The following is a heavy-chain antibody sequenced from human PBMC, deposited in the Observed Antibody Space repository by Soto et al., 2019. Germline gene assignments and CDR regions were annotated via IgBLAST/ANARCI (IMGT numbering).Heavy chain of an antibody. Sequence: EVHLVESGGGLVKPGGSLRLSCAVSGFTFSSCTMNWVRQAPGKGLEWVSSISPSTSHIYYADSVKGRFTISRDNAKNSVFLQRNSLTAEDTVVYHCSGCSGGACHQNYGMDVWGQGKTVTVSS. CDR2: ISPSTSHI. V-gene: IGHV3-21*01. CDR1: GFTFSSCT. D-gene: IGHD2-15*01. CDR3: SGCSGGACHQNYGMDV. J-gene: IGHJ6*01.